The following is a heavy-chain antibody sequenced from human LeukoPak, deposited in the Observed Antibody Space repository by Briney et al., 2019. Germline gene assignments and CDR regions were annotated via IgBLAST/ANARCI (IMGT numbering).Heavy chain of an antibody. CDR2: IYTSGST. CDR1: GGSISSYY. D-gene: IGHD3-9*01. J-gene: IGHJ5*02. Sequence: PSETLSLTCTVSGGSISSYYWSWIRLPAGKGLEWIGRIYTSGSTNYNPSLKSRVTMSVDTSKNQFSLKLSSVTAADTAVYYCARDKRGYDILTGYYNSWFDPWGQGTLVTVSS. V-gene: IGHV4-4*07. CDR3: ARDKRGYDILTGYYNSWFDP.